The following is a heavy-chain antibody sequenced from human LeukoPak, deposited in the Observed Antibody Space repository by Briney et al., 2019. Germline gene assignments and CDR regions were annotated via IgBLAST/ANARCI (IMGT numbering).Heavy chain of an antibody. D-gene: IGHD6-19*01. CDR1: GFIFSTYD. V-gene: IGHV3-33*01. J-gene: IGHJ3*01. Sequence: GGSLRLSCVASGFIFSTYDMHWVRQTPGKGLEWLAVTWYDGSNKFADSVKGRVTISRDRSKNTLYLHMNGMGADDTAVYYCARENVAVAVHAFDLWGQGTTVTVSS. CDR2: TWYDGSNK. CDR3: ARENVAVAVHAFDL.